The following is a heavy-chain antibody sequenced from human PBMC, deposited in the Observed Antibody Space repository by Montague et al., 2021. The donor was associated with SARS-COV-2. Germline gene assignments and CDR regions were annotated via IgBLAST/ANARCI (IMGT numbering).Heavy chain of an antibody. Sequence: SQRLSCAASGFNFGVYEMNWVRQTPGKGPEWVSYINGGSSVMYYADSVMGRFTISRDNAESSLYLQMDSLRAEDTAVYYCAPAVPVADDSWGQGTLVTVSS. CDR3: APAVPVADDS. CDR1: GFNFGVYE. J-gene: IGHJ5*02. D-gene: IGHD2-2*01. CDR2: INGGSSVM. V-gene: IGHV3-48*03.